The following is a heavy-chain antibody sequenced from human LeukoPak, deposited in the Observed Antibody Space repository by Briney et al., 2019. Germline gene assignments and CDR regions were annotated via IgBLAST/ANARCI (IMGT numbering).Heavy chain of an antibody. Sequence: GASVKVSCKASGYTFSAYHMHWVRQAPGQGLEWMGWINPNSGGTKYANKFQGWVTMTTDTSISTVYMELSRLKSDDTAVYYCARGEEQNYYYYYGMDVWGQGTSVTASS. CDR2: INPNSGGT. CDR3: ARGEEQNYYYYYGMDV. J-gene: IGHJ6*02. V-gene: IGHV1-2*04. D-gene: IGHD1/OR15-1a*01. CDR1: GYTFSAYH.